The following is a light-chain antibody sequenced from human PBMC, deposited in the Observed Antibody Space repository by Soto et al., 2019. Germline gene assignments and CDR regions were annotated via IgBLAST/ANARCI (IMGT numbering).Light chain of an antibody. CDR1: QSLLHSNGYNY. Sequence: DVVMTQSPLSLPVTPGEPASISCRSSQSLLHSNGYNYLDWYLQKPGQSPQLLFFLGSHRASGVPDSFSASGSGTDFTLKISSVEAEDVGVYYCMQALQTPLTFGGATKVEIK. CDR3: MQALQTPLT. V-gene: IGKV2-28*01. J-gene: IGKJ4*01. CDR2: LGS.